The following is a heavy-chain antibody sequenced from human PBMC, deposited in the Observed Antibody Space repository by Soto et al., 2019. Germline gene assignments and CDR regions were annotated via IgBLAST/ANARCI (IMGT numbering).Heavy chain of an antibody. CDR1: GFTFSSYW. CDR2: IKQDGSEK. Sequence: GGSLRLSCAASGFTFSSYWMSWVRQAPGKGLEWVANIKQDGSEKYYVDSVKGRFTISRDNAKNSLYLQMNSLRAEDTAVYYCARERYYGGSVDSTDYYYGMDVWGQGTTVTVSS. CDR3: ARERYYGGSVDSTDYYYGMDV. J-gene: IGHJ6*02. V-gene: IGHV3-7*01. D-gene: IGHD3-10*01.